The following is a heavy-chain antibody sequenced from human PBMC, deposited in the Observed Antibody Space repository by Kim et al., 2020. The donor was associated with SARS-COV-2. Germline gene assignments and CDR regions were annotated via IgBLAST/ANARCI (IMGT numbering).Heavy chain of an antibody. V-gene: IGHV3-33*01. D-gene: IGHD3-3*01. CDR2: ISSDGTKT. CDR1: GPLFTNFG. Sequence: GGSLRLSCTTSGPLFTNFGMHWVRQAPGKGLEWVADISSDGTKTNYVDSVKARFSISRDNSNSMLYLEMTSLRPDDTAVYYCARGPPKYDDFVTAPFAYWGQATLVTVS. CDR3: ARGPPKYDDFVTAPFAY. J-gene: IGHJ4*02.